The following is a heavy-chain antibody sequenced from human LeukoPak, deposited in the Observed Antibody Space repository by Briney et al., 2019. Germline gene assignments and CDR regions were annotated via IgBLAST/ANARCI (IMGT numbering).Heavy chain of an antibody. CDR1: GGSISSSSYY. CDR3: ARYYYDSSGYYYFDY. D-gene: IGHD3-22*01. V-gene: IGHV4-39*07. Sequence: PSETLSLTCTVSGGSISSSSYYWGWLRQPPGRGREGLGSIYYSGSTYYNPSLKSRVTISVDTSKNQFSLKLSSVTAADTAVYYCARYYYDSSGYYYFDYWGQGTLVTVSS. J-gene: IGHJ4*02. CDR2: IYYSGST.